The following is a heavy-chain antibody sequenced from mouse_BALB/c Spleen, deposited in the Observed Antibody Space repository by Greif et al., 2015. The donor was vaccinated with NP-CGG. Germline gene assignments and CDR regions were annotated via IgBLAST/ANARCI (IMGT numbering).Heavy chain of an antibody. CDR2: INPYNDGT. CDR1: GYTFTSYV. Sequence: EVQLVESGPELVKPGASVKMSCKASGYTFTSYVMHWVKQKPGQGLEWIGYINPYNDGTKYNEKFKGKATLTSDKSSSTAYMELSSLTSEDSAVYYCARSGGNYYFDYWGQGTTLTVSS. J-gene: IGHJ2*01. D-gene: IGHD2-1*01. V-gene: IGHV1-14*01. CDR3: ARSGGNYYFDY.